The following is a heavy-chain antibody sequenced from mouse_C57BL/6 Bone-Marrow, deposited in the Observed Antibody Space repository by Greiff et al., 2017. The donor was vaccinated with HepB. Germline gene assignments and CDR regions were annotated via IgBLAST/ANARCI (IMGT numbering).Heavy chain of an antibody. Sequence: EVKLEESGGGLVQPGGSLKLSCAASGFTFSDYGMAWVRQAPRKGPEWVAFISNLAYSIYYADTVTGRFTISRENAKNTLYLEMSSLRSEDTAMYYCARQLRLRYAMDYWGQGTSVTVSS. CDR2: ISNLAYSI. D-gene: IGHD3-2*02. CDR3: ARQLRLRYAMDY. CDR1: GFTFSDYG. V-gene: IGHV5-15*04. J-gene: IGHJ4*01.